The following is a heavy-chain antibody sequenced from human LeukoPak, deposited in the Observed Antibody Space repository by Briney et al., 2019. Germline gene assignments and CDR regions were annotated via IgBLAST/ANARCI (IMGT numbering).Heavy chain of an antibody. J-gene: IGHJ4*02. CDR2: ISWNSGSI. Sequence: GRSLRLSCAASGFTFDDYAMHWVRQAPGKGLEWVSGISWNSGSIGYADSVKGRFTISRDNAKSSLYLQMNSLRAEDMALYYCAKDVGSSWRHSFIGDWGQGTLVTVSS. CDR3: AKDVGSSWRHSFIGD. D-gene: IGHD6-13*01. CDR1: GFTFDDYA. V-gene: IGHV3-9*03.